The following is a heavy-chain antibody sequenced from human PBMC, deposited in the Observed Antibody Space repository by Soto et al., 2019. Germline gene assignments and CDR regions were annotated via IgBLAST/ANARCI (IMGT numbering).Heavy chain of an antibody. CDR3: VTSRVSIAVAGETEYYFDY. D-gene: IGHD6-19*01. J-gene: IGHJ4*02. V-gene: IGHV1-2*04. CDR1: GYTFTGYY. Sequence: GASVKVSCKASGYTFTGYYIHWVRQAPGQGLEWMGWVNPNSGGTNYAQKFQGWVTMTRDTSISTAYMELSRLRSDDTAVYYCVTSRVSIAVAGETEYYFDYWGQGTLVTVYS. CDR2: VNPNSGGT.